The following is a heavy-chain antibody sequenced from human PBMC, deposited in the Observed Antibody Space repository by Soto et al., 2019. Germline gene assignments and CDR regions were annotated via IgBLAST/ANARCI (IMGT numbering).Heavy chain of an antibody. V-gene: IGHV4-59*01. Sequence: SETLCLSCSVSGGSISGSYWRWIRQSPGKGLEWLGYVYYTGSTNYSPSFRSRVSISVDTSKNEFSLRLSSVTAADTAVYFCARSVAVPGAHIDYWGQGTQVTSPQ. J-gene: IGHJ4*02. CDR3: ARSVAVPGAHIDY. CDR2: VYYTGST. D-gene: IGHD6-19*01. CDR1: GGSISGSY.